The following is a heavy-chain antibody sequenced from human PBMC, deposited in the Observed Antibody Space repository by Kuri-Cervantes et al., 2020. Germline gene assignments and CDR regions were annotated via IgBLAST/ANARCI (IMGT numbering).Heavy chain of an antibody. CDR3: ARIPRGYSGYDDYYYIDV. V-gene: IGHV3-53*04. Sequence: GGSLRLSCAASGFTFDDYAMHWVRQAPGKGLEWVSVIYSDSSTYYADSVKGRFTISRHNSKNTLYLQMNSLRTEDTAVYYCARIPRGYSGYDDYYYIDVWGKGTTVTVSS. CDR2: IYSDSST. D-gene: IGHD5-12*01. CDR1: GFTFDDYA. J-gene: IGHJ6*03.